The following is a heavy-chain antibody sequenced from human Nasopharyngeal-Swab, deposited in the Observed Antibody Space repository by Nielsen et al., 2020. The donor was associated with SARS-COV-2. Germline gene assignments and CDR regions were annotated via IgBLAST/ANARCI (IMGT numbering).Heavy chain of an antibody. V-gene: IGHV1-18*04. Sequence: ASVTVSCKASGYTFTSYGISWVRQAPGQGLEWMGWISAYNGNTNYAQKLQGRVTMTTDTSTSTAYMELRSLRSDDTAVYYCARGPYYDSSGYDPLNYYGMDVWGQGTTVTVSS. CDR3: ARGPYYDSSGYDPLNYYGMDV. D-gene: IGHD3-22*01. CDR2: ISAYNGNT. CDR1: GYTFTSYG. J-gene: IGHJ6*02.